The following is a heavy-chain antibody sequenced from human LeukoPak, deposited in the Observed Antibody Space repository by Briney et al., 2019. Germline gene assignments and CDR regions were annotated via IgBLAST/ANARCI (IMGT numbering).Heavy chain of an antibody. CDR1: GFTFSSYA. CDR3: AKVRSSGWYGNFGY. CDR2: ISGSGGST. J-gene: IGHJ4*02. Sequence: GGSLRLSCAASGFTFSSYAMSWVHQAPGKGLEWVSAISGSGGSTYYADSVKGRFTISRDNSKNTLYLQMNSLRAEDTAVYYCAKVRSSGWYGNFGYWGQGTLVTVSS. D-gene: IGHD6-19*01. V-gene: IGHV3-23*01.